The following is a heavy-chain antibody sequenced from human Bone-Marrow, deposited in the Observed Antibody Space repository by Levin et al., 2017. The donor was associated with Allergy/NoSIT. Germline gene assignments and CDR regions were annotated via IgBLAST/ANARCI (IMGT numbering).Heavy chain of an antibody. CDR2: INWNGNSM. CDR3: AKDRKVDSSMDYYFYYGMDV. D-gene: IGHD5-18*01. J-gene: IGHJ6*02. V-gene: IGHV3-9*01. Sequence: PGGSLRLSCVASGFTFDEYSMHWVRQAPGKGLEWVSGINWNGNSMGYADSVKGRFTISRDNAKNSLYLQMNSLRVEDTALYYCAKDRKVDSSMDYYFYYGMDVWGLGTTVIVSS. CDR1: GFTFDEYS.